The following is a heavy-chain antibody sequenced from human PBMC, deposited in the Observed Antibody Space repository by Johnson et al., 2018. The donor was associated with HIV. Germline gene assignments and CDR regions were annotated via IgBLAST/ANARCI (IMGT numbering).Heavy chain of an antibody. CDR3: ARERAVNTKGYDEDAFDI. V-gene: IGHV3-66*02. Sequence: MLLVESGGGLVQPGGSLRLSCAASGFTVSSNYMSWVRQAPGKGLEWVSVIYSGGSTYYADSVKGRFTISRDNSKNTLYLQLSSLRAEDTALYYCARERAVNTKGYDEDAFDIWGQGTMVTVSS. J-gene: IGHJ3*02. D-gene: IGHD5-12*01. CDR2: IYSGGST. CDR1: GFTVSSNY.